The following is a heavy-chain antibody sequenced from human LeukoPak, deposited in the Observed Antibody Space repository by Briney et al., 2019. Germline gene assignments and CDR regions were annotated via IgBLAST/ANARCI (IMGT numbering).Heavy chain of an antibody. V-gene: IGHV3-23*01. Sequence: PGGSLRLSCAASGFTFSSYAMSWGREAPGKGVGRVSPISGSGGSTYYADSVKGRFTISRDNSKNTLYLQMNSLRAEDTAVYYCAKDRITIFGVVIMKGGYYFDYWGQGTLVTVSS. CDR3: AKDRITIFGVVIMKGGYYFDY. J-gene: IGHJ4*02. D-gene: IGHD3-3*01. CDR1: GFTFSSYA. CDR2: ISGSGGST.